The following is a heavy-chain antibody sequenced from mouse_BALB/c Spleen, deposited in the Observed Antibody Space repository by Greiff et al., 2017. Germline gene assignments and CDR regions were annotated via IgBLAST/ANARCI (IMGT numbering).Heavy chain of an antibody. V-gene: IGHV5-17*02. CDR3: ARSTMITPWYFDV. CDR2: ISSGSSTI. CDR1: GFTFSSFG. Sequence: EVQVVESGGGLVQPGGSRKLSCAASGFTFSSFGMHWVRQAPEKGLEWVAYISSGSSTIYYADTVKGRFTISRDNPKNTLFLQMTSLRSEDTAMYYCARSTMITPWYFDVWGAGTTVTVSS. D-gene: IGHD2-4*01. J-gene: IGHJ1*01.